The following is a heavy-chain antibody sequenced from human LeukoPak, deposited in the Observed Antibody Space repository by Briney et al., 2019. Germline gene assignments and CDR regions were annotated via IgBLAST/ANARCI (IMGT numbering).Heavy chain of an antibody. V-gene: IGHV4-31*03. J-gene: IGHJ3*02. Sequence: PSETLSLTCTVSGGSFSSGGYYWSWIRQHPGKGLEWIGYIYYSGSTYYNPSLKSRVTISVDTSKNQFSLKLSSVTAADTAVFYCARWGHIVVVTASDAFDIWGQGTMVTVSS. CDR1: GGSFSSGGYY. CDR2: IYYSGST. D-gene: IGHD2-21*02. CDR3: ARWGHIVVVTASDAFDI.